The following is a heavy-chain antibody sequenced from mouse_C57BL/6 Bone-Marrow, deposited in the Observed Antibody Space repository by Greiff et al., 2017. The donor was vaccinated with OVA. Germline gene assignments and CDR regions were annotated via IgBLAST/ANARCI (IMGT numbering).Heavy chain of an antibody. CDR2: IHPNSGST. J-gene: IGHJ3*01. V-gene: IGHV1-64*01. Sequence: QVQLKQPGAELVKPGASVKLSCKASGYTFTSYWMHWVKQRPGQGLEWIGMIHPNSGSTNYNEKFKSKATLTVDKSSSTAYMQLSSLTSEDSAVYYCASLDSWFAYWGQGTLVTVSA. CDR1: GYTFTSYW. CDR3: ASLDSWFAY.